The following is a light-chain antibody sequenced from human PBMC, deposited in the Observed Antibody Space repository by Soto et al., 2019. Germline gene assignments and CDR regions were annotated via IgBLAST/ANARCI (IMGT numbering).Light chain of an antibody. CDR1: SSDIGGYNL. CDR3: YSFAGSATFV. Sequence: QSALTQPASVSGSPGQSITISCTGTSSDIGGYNLVSWYQHHPGKAPKLLIYEVTKRPSGVSDRFSGSRSGNTASLTISPLQSEDEADYSCYSFAGSATFVFGGGTKLPVL. J-gene: IGLJ2*01. CDR2: EVT. V-gene: IGLV2-23*02.